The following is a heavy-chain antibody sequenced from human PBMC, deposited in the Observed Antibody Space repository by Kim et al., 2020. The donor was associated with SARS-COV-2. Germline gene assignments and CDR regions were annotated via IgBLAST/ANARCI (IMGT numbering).Heavy chain of an antibody. CDR3: ARTTNYVDTAMVTWLDY. Sequence: SETLSLTGAVSGGSISSSNWWSWVRQPPGKGLEWIGEIYHSGSTNYNPSLKSRVTISVDKSKNQFSLKLSSVTAADTAVYYCARTTNYVDTAMVTWLDYWGQGALVTVSS. V-gene: IGHV4-4*02. CDR2: IYHSGST. D-gene: IGHD5-18*01. CDR1: GGSISSSNW. J-gene: IGHJ4*02.